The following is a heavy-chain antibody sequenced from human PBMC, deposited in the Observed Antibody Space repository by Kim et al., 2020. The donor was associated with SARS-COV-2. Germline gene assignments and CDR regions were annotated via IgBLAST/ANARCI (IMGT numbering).Heavy chain of an antibody. J-gene: IGHJ4*02. Sequence: GGSLRLSCAASGFTFSSYTMNWVRQAPGKGLEWVSYISSTSSNIYYADSVKGRFTISRDNAKNSLYLQMNSLRAEDTAVYYCARDGSGRYLPFDYWGQGTLVSVSS. D-gene: IGHD3-10*01. CDR2: ISSTSSNI. CDR1: GFTFSSYT. V-gene: IGHV3-48*04. CDR3: ARDGSGRYLPFDY.